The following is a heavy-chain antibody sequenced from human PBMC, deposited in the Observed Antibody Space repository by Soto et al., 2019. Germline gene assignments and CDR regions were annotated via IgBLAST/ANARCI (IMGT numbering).Heavy chain of an antibody. D-gene: IGHD2-21*02. CDR3: AASGECGGDCYVYRMDV. V-gene: IGHV1-69*01. J-gene: IGHJ6*02. Sequence: QVQLVQSGAEVQKPGSSVKVSCKASGGSFNSFAISWVRQAPGQGLEWMGGIIPIFGAASYGQRIQGRVTITADDSTSTAFMELSSLRSEDTAVYYCAASGECGGDCYVYRMDVWGRGTTVTVSS. CDR2: IIPIFGAA. CDR1: GGSFNSFA.